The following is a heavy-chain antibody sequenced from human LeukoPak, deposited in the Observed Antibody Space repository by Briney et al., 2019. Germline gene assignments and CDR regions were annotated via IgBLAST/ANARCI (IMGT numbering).Heavy chain of an antibody. CDR2: IKQDGSEK. D-gene: IGHD3-22*01. CDR3: ARDWLWYYYVSSGSQRADAFDI. J-gene: IGHJ3*02. Sequence: GSLRLSCAASGFPFSCYWMSWVRQAPGKGLEWVANIKQDGSEKYYVDSVKGRFPISRDNAKNSLYLQMNSLRAEDTAVYYCARDWLWYYYVSSGSQRADAFDIWGQGTMVTVSS. CDR1: GFPFSCYW. V-gene: IGHV3-7*01.